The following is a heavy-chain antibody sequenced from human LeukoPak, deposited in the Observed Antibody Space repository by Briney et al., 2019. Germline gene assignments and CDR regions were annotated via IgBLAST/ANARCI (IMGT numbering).Heavy chain of an antibody. CDR2: ISGSGGST. V-gene: IGHV3-23*01. J-gene: IGHJ4*02. Sequence: GGSLRLSCAASGSTFSSYAMTWVRQAPGKGLEWVSAISGSGGSTYYADSVKGRFTISRDNSKNTLYLQMNSLGAEDTAVYYCAKGSYSTEGYWGQGTLVSVSS. CDR3: AKGSYSTEGY. CDR1: GSTFSSYA. D-gene: IGHD6-13*01.